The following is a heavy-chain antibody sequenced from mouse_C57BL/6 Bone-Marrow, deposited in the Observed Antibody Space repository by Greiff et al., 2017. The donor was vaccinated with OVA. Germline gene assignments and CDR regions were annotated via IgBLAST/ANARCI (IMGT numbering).Heavy chain of an antibody. Sequence: QVQLQQSDAELVKPGASVKISCKVSGYTFTDHTIHWMKQRPEQGLEWIGYIYPRDGSTKYNEKFKGKATLTADKSSSTAYMQLNSLTSEDSAVDFCARGTYYYGSSYLYYAMDYWGQGTSVTVSS. CDR1: GYTFTDHT. J-gene: IGHJ4*01. D-gene: IGHD1-1*01. CDR2: IYPRDGST. CDR3: ARGTYYYGSSYLYYAMDY. V-gene: IGHV1-78*01.